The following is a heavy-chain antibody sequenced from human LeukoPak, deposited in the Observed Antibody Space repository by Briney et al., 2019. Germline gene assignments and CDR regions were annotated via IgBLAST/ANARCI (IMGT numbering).Heavy chain of an antibody. J-gene: IGHJ4*02. Sequence: GGSLRLSSAAFGFTLHSCAMSRVRQAPGKGPEWVAIIRASGGRTSHADSVQGRFIISRDTSDNTVYLHMNSLRAEDTAVYYCAKQRPYYDFWGPFDYWGQGIPVLVSS. D-gene: IGHD3/OR15-3a*01. CDR3: AKQRPYYDFWGPFDY. CDR2: IRASGGRT. CDR1: GFTLHSCA. V-gene: IGHV3-23*01.